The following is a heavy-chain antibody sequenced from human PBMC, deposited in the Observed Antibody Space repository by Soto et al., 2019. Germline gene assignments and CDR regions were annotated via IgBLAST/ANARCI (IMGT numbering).Heavy chain of an antibody. V-gene: IGHV1-8*01. CDR1: GYTFTSYD. J-gene: IGHJ3*02. CDR2: MNPNSGNT. D-gene: IGHD2-2*01. Sequence: ASVKVSCKASGYTFTSYDINCVRQATGQGLEWMGWMNPNSGNTGYAQKFQGRVTMTRNTSISTAYMELSSLRSEDTAVYYCARVQRGQLLSSFADAFDIWGQGTMVTVSS. CDR3: ARVQRGQLLSSFADAFDI.